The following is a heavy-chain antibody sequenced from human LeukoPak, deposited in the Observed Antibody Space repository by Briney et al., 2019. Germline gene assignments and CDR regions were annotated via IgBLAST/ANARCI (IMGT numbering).Heavy chain of an antibody. V-gene: IGHV4-4*02. D-gene: IGHD2-2*01. CDR1: GGSISSSNW. CDR3: ARIMGRGYCSSASCRGDWFDP. J-gene: IGHJ5*02. Sequence: SGTLSLTCAVSGGSISSSNWWSWVRQPPGKGLEWIGEIYHSGSTNYNPSLKSRVTISVDKSKNQFSLKLSSVTAADTAVYYCARIMGRGYCSSASCRGDWFDPWGQGTLVTVSS. CDR2: IYHSGST.